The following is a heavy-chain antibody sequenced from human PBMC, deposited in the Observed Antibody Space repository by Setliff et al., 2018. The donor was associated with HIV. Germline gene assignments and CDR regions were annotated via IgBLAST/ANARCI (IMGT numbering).Heavy chain of an antibody. V-gene: IGHV4-39*01. J-gene: IGHJ5*02. Sequence: PSETLSLTCNVSGFSFRNSFYNWGWIRQPPGKGLEWIGTIYYSGTTYYNPSLKSRVTMSIDTSQNQFSLKLTSVTATDTAVYYCARLGSRKSRYNWFDPWGQGTLVTVSS. CDR2: IYYSGTT. CDR1: GFSFRNSFYN. CDR3: ARLGSRKSRYNWFDP.